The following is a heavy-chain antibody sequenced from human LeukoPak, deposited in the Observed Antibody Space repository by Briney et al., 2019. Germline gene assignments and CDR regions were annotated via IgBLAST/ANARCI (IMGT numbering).Heavy chain of an antibody. V-gene: IGHV4-39*01. Sequence: SETLSLTCTVSGGSISSNSYYWGWIRQPPGKGLEWIGSIYYSGSTYYNPSLKSRVTISVDTSKNQFSLKLSSVTAADTAVYYCARHAPGIAVAGTVDYWGQGTLVTVSS. CDR2: IYYSGST. CDR1: GGSISSNSYY. D-gene: IGHD6-19*01. J-gene: IGHJ4*02. CDR3: ARHAPGIAVAGTVDY.